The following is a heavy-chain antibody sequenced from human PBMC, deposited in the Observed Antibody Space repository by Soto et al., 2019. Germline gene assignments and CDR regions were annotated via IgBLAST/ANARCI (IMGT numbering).Heavy chain of an antibody. J-gene: IGHJ5*02. V-gene: IGHV4-59*01. CDR1: GGSISNFY. D-gene: IGHD1-26*01. CDR2: MHQSQST. Sequence: SGTLSLTAQASGGSISNFYWSTIRQPPAMGLEWIGYMHQSQSTNNNPSLKSRVTKSVDASKSQFSGKLTSVTASVTAVYYCAREYSGSYGRWFDTGGERTLVTVSS. CDR3: AREYSGSYGRWFDT.